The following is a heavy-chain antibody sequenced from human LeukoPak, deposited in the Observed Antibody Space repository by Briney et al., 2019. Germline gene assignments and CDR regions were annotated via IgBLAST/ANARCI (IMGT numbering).Heavy chain of an antibody. J-gene: IGHJ4*02. CDR1: GGTFSSYA. CDR2: IIPILGIA. V-gene: IGHV1-69*04. Sequence: SVKVSCKASGGTFSSYAISWVRQAPGQGLEWMGRIIPILGIANYAQKFQGRVTIIADKSTSTAYIELSSLRSEDTAVYYCARDADYYGSGSYSPDYWGQGTLVTVSS. D-gene: IGHD3-10*01. CDR3: ARDADYYGSGSYSPDY.